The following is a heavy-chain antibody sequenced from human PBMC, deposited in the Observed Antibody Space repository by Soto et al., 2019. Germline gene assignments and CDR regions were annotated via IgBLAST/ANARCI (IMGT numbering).Heavy chain of an antibody. CDR1: GFTFSSYA. Sequence: EVQLLESGGGLVQPGGSLRLSCAASGFTFSSYAMSWVRQAPGKGLEWVSAISGSGGSTYYADSVKGRFTISRDNSKNTLYLQMNSLRAEDTAVYDCADLEYGDLRGYWGQGTLVTVSS. J-gene: IGHJ4*02. D-gene: IGHD4-17*01. CDR2: ISGSGGST. CDR3: ADLEYGDLRGY. V-gene: IGHV3-23*01.